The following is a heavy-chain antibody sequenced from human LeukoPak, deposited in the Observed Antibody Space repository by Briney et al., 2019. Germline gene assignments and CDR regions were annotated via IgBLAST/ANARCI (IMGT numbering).Heavy chain of an antibody. CDR2: INWNGGST. V-gene: IGHV3-20*04. J-gene: IGHJ4*02. CDR1: GFTFDDNG. Sequence: GGSLRLSCAASGFTFDDNGMSWVRQAPGKGLEWGSGINWNGGSTGYADSVKGRFTISRDNAKNSLYLQMNSLRAEDAALYYCARAWSKAHYFDYWGQGTLVTVSS. CDR3: ARAWSKAHYFDY. D-gene: IGHD3-3*01.